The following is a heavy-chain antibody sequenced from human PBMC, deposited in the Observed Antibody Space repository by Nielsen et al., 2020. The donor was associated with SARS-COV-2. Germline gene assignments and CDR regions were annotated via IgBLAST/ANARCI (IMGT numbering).Heavy chain of an antibody. Sequence: GGSLRLSCAASGFTFDDYAMPWVRQAPGKGLEWVSGISWNSGSIGYADSVKGRFTISRDNAKNSLYLQMNSLRAEDTALYYCASLPGPPYYYGMDVWGQGTTVTVSS. CDR1: GFTFDDYA. V-gene: IGHV3-9*01. CDR3: ASLPGPPYYYGMDV. CDR2: ISWNSGSI. D-gene: IGHD1-14*01. J-gene: IGHJ6*02.